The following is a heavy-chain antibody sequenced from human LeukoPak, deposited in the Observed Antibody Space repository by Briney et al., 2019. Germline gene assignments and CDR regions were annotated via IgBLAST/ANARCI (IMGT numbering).Heavy chain of an antibody. Sequence: GGSLRLSCAASGFTFSSYAMHWVRQAPGKGLEWVAVISYDGSNKYYADSVKGRFTISRDNSKNTRYLQMNSLRAEDTAVYYCARVSSGLRDDSSGYFDYWGQGTLVTVSS. D-gene: IGHD3-22*01. CDR3: ARVSSGLRDDSSGYFDY. CDR2: ISYDGSNK. CDR1: GFTFSSYA. V-gene: IGHV3-30-3*01. J-gene: IGHJ4*02.